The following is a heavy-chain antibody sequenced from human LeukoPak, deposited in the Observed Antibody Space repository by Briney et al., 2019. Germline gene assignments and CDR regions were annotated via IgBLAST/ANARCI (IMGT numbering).Heavy chain of an antibody. CDR3: AREGGTTVTPF. CDR1: GFTVSSNY. D-gene: IGHD4-17*01. J-gene: IGHJ4*02. CDR2: IYSGDST. V-gene: IGHV3-66*01. Sequence: GGSLRLSCAASGFTVSSNYMSSVRPAQGPGLEGDQVIYSGDSTYHADPLKGRFNIYRDNSKHTLYLQMNSLRAEDTAVYYCAREGGTTVTPFWGQGTLVTVSS.